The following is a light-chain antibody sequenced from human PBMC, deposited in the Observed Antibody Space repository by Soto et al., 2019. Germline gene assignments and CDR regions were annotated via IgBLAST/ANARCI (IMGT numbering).Light chain of an antibody. Sequence: EIVMTQSPGTLSLSPGERATLSCRASQSVSSSHLAWYQQKRGQAPRLLIYDTSTRATGIPARFSGSGSGTEFTLTISSLQSEDFAVYYCQQYNNWPRTFGQGTKVDIK. V-gene: IGKV3-15*01. CDR2: DTS. CDR1: QSVSSSH. CDR3: QQYNNWPRT. J-gene: IGKJ1*01.